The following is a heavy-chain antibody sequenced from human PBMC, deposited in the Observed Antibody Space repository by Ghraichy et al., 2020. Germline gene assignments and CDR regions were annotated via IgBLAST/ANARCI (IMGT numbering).Heavy chain of an antibody. J-gene: IGHJ6*02. CDR3: ARHQIQRRITIFGVFYGMDV. CDR1: GGTFSSYA. V-gene: IGHV1-69*06. D-gene: IGHD3-3*01. Sequence: SVKVSCKASGGTFSSYAISWVRQAPGQGLEWMAGIIPIFGTANYAQKFQGRVTITADKSTSTAYMELSSLRSEDTAVYYCARHQIQRRITIFGVFYGMDVWGQGTTVTVSS. CDR2: IIPIFGTA.